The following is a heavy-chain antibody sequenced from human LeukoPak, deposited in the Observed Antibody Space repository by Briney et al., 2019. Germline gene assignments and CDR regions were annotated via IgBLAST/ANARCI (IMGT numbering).Heavy chain of an antibody. CDR3: ARETPDSSSWTAFDF. CDR1: GFTFSNYN. Sequence: GGSLRLSRAASGFTFSNYNMNWVRQAPGKGLEWVAYITLSRTTIYYADSVKGRFTISRDNAKNSLSLQMNSLRDEDTAVYYCARETPDSSSWTAFDFWGQGTLVTVSS. J-gene: IGHJ4*02. D-gene: IGHD6-13*01. V-gene: IGHV3-48*02. CDR2: ITLSRTTI.